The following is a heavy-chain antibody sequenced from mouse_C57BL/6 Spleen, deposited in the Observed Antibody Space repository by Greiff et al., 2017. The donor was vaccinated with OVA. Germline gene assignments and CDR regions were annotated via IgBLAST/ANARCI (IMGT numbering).Heavy chain of an antibody. D-gene: IGHD6-1*01. CDR1: GYTFTDYE. J-gene: IGHJ2*01. V-gene: IGHV1-15*01. Sequence: VQLQQSGAELVRPGASVTLSCTASGYTFTDYEMHWVKQTPVHGLEWIGAINPDTGGTAYTQKFKGKAILTADKSSSTDYMELRSLTSEDSAGYYCTIASGDYYDDRGQGTTLTAAS. CDR3: TIASGDYYDD. CDR2: INPDTGGT.